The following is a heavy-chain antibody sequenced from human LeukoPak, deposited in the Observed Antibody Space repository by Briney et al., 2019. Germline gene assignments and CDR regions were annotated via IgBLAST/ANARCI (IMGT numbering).Heavy chain of an antibody. CDR3: ASRDYGGNYYYMDV. CDR1: GYTFSSYG. J-gene: IGHJ6*03. V-gene: IGHV3-74*01. CDR2: INIDGSST. D-gene: IGHD4-23*01. Sequence: GGSLRLSCAASGYTFSSYGMHWVRQTPGKGLVWASRINIDGSSTSYADSVKGRFTISRDNAKNTLYLQMSSLRAEDTAVHDCASRDYGGNYYYMDVWGKGTTVTVSS.